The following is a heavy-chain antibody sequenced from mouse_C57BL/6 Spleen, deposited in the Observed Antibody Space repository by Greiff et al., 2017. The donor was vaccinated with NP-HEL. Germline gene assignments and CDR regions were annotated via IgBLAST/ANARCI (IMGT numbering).Heavy chain of an antibody. CDR3: AFKFITTVHWYFDV. J-gene: IGHJ1*03. Sequence: EVKLVESGGGLVKPGGSLKLSCAASGFTFSDYGMHWVRQAPEKGLEWVAYISSGSSTIYYADTVKGRFTISRDNAKNTLFLQMTSLRSEDTAMYYWAFKFITTVHWYFDVWGTGTTVTVSS. CDR1: GFTFSDYG. D-gene: IGHD1-1*01. V-gene: IGHV5-17*01. CDR2: ISSGSSTI.